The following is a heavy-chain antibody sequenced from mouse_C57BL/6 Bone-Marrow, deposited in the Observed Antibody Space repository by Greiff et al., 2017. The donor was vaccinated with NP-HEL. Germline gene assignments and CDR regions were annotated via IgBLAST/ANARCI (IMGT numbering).Heavy chain of an antibody. CDR1: GFTFSSYG. CDR3: ARRGGLRRMDY. V-gene: IGHV5-6*02. CDR2: ISSGGSYT. J-gene: IGHJ4*01. D-gene: IGHD2-4*01. Sequence: EVKVVESGGDLVKPGGSLKLSCAASGFTFSSYGMSWVRQTPDKRLEWVATISSGGSYTYYPDSVKGRFTISRDNAKNTLYLQMSSLKSEDTAMYYCARRGGLRRMDYWGQGTSVTVSS.